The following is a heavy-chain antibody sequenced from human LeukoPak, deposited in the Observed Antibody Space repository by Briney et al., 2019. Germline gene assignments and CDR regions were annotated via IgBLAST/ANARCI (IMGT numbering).Heavy chain of an antibody. J-gene: IGHJ3*02. Sequence: GGSLTLSCAASGFTITTYAMGWVRQAPGKGLEWVSVISDRGDSTHYIDSVKGRFTISRDSFKNTLYLQIDSLRGEDTAVYYCAKGRWGLTINNFDIWGQGTMVTVS. V-gene: IGHV3-23*01. CDR2: ISDRGDST. CDR3: AKGRWGLTINNFDI. D-gene: IGHD3-9*01. CDR1: GFTITTYA.